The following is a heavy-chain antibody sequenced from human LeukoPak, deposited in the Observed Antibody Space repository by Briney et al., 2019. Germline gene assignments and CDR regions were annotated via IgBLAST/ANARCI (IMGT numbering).Heavy chain of an antibody. CDR3: ARVARQQLVRKWFDP. CDR2: IYPGDSDT. CDR1: GYSFTSYW. V-gene: IGHV5-51*01. Sequence: GESLKISCKGSGYSFTSYWIGWVRQMPGKGLEWMGIIYPGDSDTRYSPSFQGQVTISADKSISTAYLQWSSLKASDTAMYYCARVARQQLVRKWFDPWGQGTLVTVSS. D-gene: IGHD6-13*01. J-gene: IGHJ5*02.